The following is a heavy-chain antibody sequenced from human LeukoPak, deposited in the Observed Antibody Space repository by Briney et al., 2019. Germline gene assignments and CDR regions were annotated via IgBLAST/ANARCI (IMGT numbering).Heavy chain of an antibody. J-gene: IGHJ4*02. D-gene: IGHD2-15*01. Sequence: SETLSLTCTVSGGSISSSSYYWGWIRQPPGKGLEWIGSIYYSGSTYYNPSLKSRVTISVDTPKNQFSLKLSSVTAADTAVYYCARHRWQLAPSFDYWGQGTLVTVSS. CDR1: GGSISSSSYY. V-gene: IGHV4-39*01. CDR3: ARHRWQLAPSFDY. CDR2: IYYSGST.